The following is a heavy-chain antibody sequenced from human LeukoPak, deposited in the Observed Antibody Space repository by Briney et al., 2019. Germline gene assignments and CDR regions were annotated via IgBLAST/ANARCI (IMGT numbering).Heavy chain of an antibody. CDR1: GFTFSSYA. J-gene: IGHJ4*02. CDR2: ISYDGSNK. Sequence: GGSLRLSCAASGFTFSSYAMHRVRQAPGKGLEWVAVISYDGSNKYYADSVKGRFTISRDNSKNTLYLQMNSLRAEDTAVYYCAGNSGSYYEPWPRAPADYWGQGTLVTVSS. D-gene: IGHD1-26*01. V-gene: IGHV3-30*04. CDR3: AGNSGSYYEPWPRAPADY.